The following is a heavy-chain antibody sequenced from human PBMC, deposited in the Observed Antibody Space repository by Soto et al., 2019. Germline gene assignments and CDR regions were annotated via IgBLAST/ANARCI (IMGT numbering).Heavy chain of an antibody. CDR3: ARPYYYDSSGYSEYYYYGMDV. J-gene: IGHJ6*02. V-gene: IGHV3-48*02. D-gene: IGHD3-22*01. CDR2: ISSSISTI. Sequence: PGGSVRLSCAASGFTFSGYSLNWFRQAPGKGREWVSYISSSISTIYYADSVKGRFTISRDNAKNSLYLQMNSLRDEDTAVYYCARPYYYDSSGYSEYYYYGMDVWGQGTTVTVSS. CDR1: GFTFSGYS.